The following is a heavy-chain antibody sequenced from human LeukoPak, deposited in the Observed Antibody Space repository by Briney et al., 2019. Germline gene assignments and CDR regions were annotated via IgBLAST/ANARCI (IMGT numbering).Heavy chain of an antibody. CDR1: GFTVSSNY. CDR3: AKGLEPGAFDI. J-gene: IGHJ3*02. CDR2: IYSGGST. V-gene: IGHV3-66*01. Sequence: PGGSLRLSCAASGFTVSSNYLSWFRQAPGKGLEWGSVIYSGGSTYYADSVKGRFTISRDNSKNTLYLQMNSLRAEDTAVYFCAKGLEPGAFDIWGQGTRVTVSS. D-gene: IGHD1-1*01.